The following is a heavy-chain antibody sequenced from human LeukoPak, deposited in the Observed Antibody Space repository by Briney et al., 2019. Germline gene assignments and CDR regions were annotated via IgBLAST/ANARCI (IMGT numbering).Heavy chain of an antibody. CDR1: GYRFTSYC. Sequence: GESLKISCWGSGYRFTSYCIGWVRQMPGNGLEWMGVICPGDSDTRYSPSFQGQVTISADKSTSSAHLQWNTLKASDTAMYYCARRGWQSLESSGFFLDYWGQGALVTVSS. D-gene: IGHD3-22*01. V-gene: IGHV5-51*01. CDR3: ARRGWQSLESSGFFLDY. CDR2: ICPGDSDT. J-gene: IGHJ4*02.